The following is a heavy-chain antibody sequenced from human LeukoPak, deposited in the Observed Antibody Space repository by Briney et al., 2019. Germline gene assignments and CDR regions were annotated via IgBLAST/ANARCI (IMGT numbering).Heavy chain of an antibody. CDR3: ARQTGSGLFILP. Sequence: PSETLSLTCTVSGDSISNGYWWTWVRQPPGEGLEWIGDIYHSGSTNYNPSLKSRLTISVDKSKNQFSLKLSSVTAADTAVYYCARQTGSGLFILPGGQGTLVTVSS. CDR1: GDSISNGYW. D-gene: IGHD3/OR15-3a*01. CDR2: IYHSGST. V-gene: IGHV4-4*02. J-gene: IGHJ4*02.